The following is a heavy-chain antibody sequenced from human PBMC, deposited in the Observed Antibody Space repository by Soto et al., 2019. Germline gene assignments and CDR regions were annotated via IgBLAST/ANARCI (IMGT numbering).Heavy chain of an antibody. CDR3: AGDRAIFGVVKRGYYFDY. CDR1: GGSISSSNW. Sequence: SETLSLTCAVSGGSISSSNWWSWVRQPPGKGLEWIGEIYHSGSTNYNPSLKSRVTISVDKSKNQFSLKLSSVTAADTAVYYCAGDRAIFGVVKRGYYFDYWGQGTLVTVSS. J-gene: IGHJ4*02. V-gene: IGHV4-4*02. D-gene: IGHD3-3*01. CDR2: IYHSGST.